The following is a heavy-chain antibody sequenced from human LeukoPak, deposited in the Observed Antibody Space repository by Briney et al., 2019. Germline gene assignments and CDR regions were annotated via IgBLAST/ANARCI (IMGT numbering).Heavy chain of an antibody. CDR1: GLNFSSYA. CDR3: ARGPGPIAGAKNPFDI. D-gene: IGHD1-26*01. Sequence: PGGSLRLSCAASGLNFSSYAMHWVRQAPGKGLEWVAVISYDGSNKYYADSVKGRFTISGDKSKNTLYLQMNSLRPEDTAFYYCARGPGPIAGAKNPFDIWGQGTMVTVSS. CDR2: ISYDGSNK. J-gene: IGHJ3*02. V-gene: IGHV3-30*01.